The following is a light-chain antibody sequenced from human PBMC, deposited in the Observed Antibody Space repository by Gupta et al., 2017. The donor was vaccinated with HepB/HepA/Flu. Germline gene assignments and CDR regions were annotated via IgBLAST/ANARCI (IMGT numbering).Light chain of an antibody. Sequence: QSVLTQPPSVSGAPGQRVTISCTGSSSNIGAGYDVHWYQQLPGPAPKLLIYGNSNRPSGVPDRFSGSKSGTSASLAITGLQAEDEADYYCQSYDSSRSGVVFGGGTKLTVL. V-gene: IGLV1-40*01. CDR1: SSNIGAGYD. J-gene: IGLJ2*01. CDR2: GNS. CDR3: QSYDSSRSGVV.